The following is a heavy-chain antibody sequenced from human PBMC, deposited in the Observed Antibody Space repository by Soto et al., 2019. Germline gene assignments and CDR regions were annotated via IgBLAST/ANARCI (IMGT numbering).Heavy chain of an antibody. CDR3: ARDDEGGSYCDLGY. V-gene: IGHV3-30-3*01. CDR2: ILHDGNNK. CDR1: GFTFSNYI. D-gene: IGHD3-10*01. J-gene: IGHJ4*02. Sequence: QVQLVESGGGVVQPGRSLRLSCEASGFTFSNYIMHWVRQAPGKGLEWVAIILHDGNNKYYADSVKGRFTISRDNSKNTLYLQMNSLRTEDTAIYYCARDDEGGSYCDLGYWGQGTLVTVSS.